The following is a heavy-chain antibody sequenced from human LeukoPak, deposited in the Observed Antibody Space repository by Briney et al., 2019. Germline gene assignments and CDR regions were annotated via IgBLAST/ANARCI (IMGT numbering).Heavy chain of an antibody. Sequence: PSETLSLTCTVSGGSISSYYWSWIRQPPGKGLEWIGYIYYSGSTNYNPSLKSRVTISVDTSKNQFSLKLSSVTAADTAVYYCARVYCSSTSCYKRGPFDYWGQGTLVTVSS. V-gene: IGHV4-59*01. J-gene: IGHJ4*02. D-gene: IGHD2-2*02. CDR2: IYYSGST. CDR1: GGSISSYY. CDR3: ARVYCSSTSCYKRGPFDY.